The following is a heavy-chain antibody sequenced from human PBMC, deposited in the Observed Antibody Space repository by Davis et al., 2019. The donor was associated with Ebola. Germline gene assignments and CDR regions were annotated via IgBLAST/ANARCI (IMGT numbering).Heavy chain of an antibody. CDR3: ARGTGIAAAVDY. Sequence: PSETLSLTCTVSGGSISSYYWSWIRQPPGKGLEWIGYIYYSGSTNYNPSLKSRVTISVDTSKNQFSLKLSSVTAADTAVYYCARGTGIAAAVDYWGQGTLVTVSS. D-gene: IGHD6-13*01. CDR2: IYYSGST. V-gene: IGHV4-59*01. J-gene: IGHJ4*02. CDR1: GGSISSYY.